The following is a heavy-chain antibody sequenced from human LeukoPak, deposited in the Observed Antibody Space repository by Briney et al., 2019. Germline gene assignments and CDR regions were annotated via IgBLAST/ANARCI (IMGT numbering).Heavy chain of an antibody. Sequence: GGSLRLSCTASGFTVSSNSMSWVRQAPGKGLEWVSFIYSDNTHYSDSVNGRFTISRDNANNTMYLQMNSLRAEDTAVYYCARRAGAYSHPYDYWGQGTLVTVSS. CDR1: GFTVSSNS. CDR3: ARRAGAYSHPYDY. V-gene: IGHV3-53*01. J-gene: IGHJ4*02. CDR2: IYSDNT. D-gene: IGHD4/OR15-4a*01.